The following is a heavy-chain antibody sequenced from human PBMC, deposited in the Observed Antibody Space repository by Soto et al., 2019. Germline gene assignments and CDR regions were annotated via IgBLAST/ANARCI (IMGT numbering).Heavy chain of an antibody. J-gene: IGHJ4*02. D-gene: IGHD6-19*01. CDR3: TTKPDSRGEYFDY. CDR2: IKSKTDGGTT. Sequence: EVQLVESGGGLVKPGGSLRLSCAASGFTFSNAWMSWVRQAPGKGLEWVGRIKSKTDGGTTDYAAPVKGRFTISRDDSKNTLYLQMNSLKTEDTAVYYCTTKPDSRGEYFDYWGQGTLVTVSS. CDR1: GFTFSNAW. V-gene: IGHV3-15*01.